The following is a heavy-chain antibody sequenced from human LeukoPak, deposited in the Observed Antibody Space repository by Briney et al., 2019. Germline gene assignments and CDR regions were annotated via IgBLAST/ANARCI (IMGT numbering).Heavy chain of an antibody. V-gene: IGHV3-21*01. Sequence: GRSLRLSCAASGFTFSSYSMNWVRQAPGKGLEWVSSISSSSSYIYYADSVKGRFTISRDNAKNSLYLQMNSLRAEDTAVYYCARKGYCSSTSCYVFGYWGQGTLVTVSS. CDR2: ISSSSSYI. CDR1: GFTFSSYS. CDR3: ARKGYCSSTSCYVFGY. J-gene: IGHJ4*02. D-gene: IGHD2-2*01.